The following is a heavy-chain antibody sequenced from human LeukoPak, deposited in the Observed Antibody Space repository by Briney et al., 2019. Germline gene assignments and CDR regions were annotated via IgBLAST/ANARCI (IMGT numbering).Heavy chain of an antibody. Sequence: SETLSLTCTVSGGSIRSSYYYWGWIRQPPGKGLEWIGSIYDSGSTYYNPSLKSRVTISVDTSKNQFSLKLNSVTAADTAVYYCARLYGPWGQGTLVTVSS. D-gene: IGHD3-10*01. V-gene: IGHV4-39*01. CDR2: IYDSGST. CDR1: GGSIRSSYYY. CDR3: ARLYGP. J-gene: IGHJ5*02.